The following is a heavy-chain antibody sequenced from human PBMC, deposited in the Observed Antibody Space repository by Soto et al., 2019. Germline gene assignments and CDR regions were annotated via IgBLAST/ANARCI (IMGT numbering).Heavy chain of an antibody. CDR3: AKQGDYDFWSSSNNWLDP. D-gene: IGHD3-3*01. V-gene: IGHV3-23*01. CDR2: IGGRGGST. J-gene: IGHJ5*02. Sequence: GGPLRLSCAASGFSFSGYAISWVRQAPGKGLEWVSSIGGRGGSTYYADSVKGRFTISRDNSKNTVYLQMNSLRVEDTAVYYCAKQGDYDFWSSSNNWLDPWGQGTLVTVSS. CDR1: GFSFSGYA.